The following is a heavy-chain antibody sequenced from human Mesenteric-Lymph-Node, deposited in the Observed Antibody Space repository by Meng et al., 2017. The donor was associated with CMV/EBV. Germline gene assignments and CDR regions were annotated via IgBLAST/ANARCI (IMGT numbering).Heavy chain of an antibody. J-gene: IGHJ4*02. D-gene: IGHD2-2*01. V-gene: IGHV4-39*07. Sequence: GSLRLSCTVSGGSISSSSYYWGWIRQPPGKGLEWIGEINHSGSTNYNPSLKSRVTISVDTSKNQFSLKLRSVTAADTAVYYCARVRVVPSAIYYFDYWGQGTLVTVSS. CDR1: GGSISSSSYY. CDR3: ARVRVVPSAIYYFDY. CDR2: INHSGST.